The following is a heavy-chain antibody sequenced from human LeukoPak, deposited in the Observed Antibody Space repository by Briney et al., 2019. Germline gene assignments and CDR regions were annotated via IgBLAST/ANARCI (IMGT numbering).Heavy chain of an antibody. CDR1: GGSISSYY. CDR3: ARVGPSGSYAMDV. Sequence: SETLSLTCTVSGGSISSYYWSWIRQSAGKGLEWIGRIHTSGTTNYNPSLKSRVTISVDTSKNQISLKLSSVTAADTAVYYCARVGPSGSYAMDVWGIGTTVTVSS. CDR2: IHTSGTT. J-gene: IGHJ6*04. V-gene: IGHV4-4*07. D-gene: IGHD1-26*01.